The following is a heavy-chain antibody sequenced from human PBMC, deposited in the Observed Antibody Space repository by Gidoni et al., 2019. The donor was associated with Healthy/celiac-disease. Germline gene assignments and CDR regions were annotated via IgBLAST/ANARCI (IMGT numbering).Heavy chain of an antibody. Sequence: QVQLQQSGPGLVKPSQTISLTCAISGDSVPSNSAAWHWLRQSPSRGLDWLGRTYYRSKLYNDYAVSVKSRITIHPDTSKNQFSLQLNSVTPEDTAVYYCARDKELPIAAAGTYNYYYYYGMDVWGQGTTVTVSS. CDR3: ARDKELPIAAAGTYNYYYYYGMDV. J-gene: IGHJ6*02. D-gene: IGHD6-13*01. CDR1: GDSVPSNSAA. V-gene: IGHV6-1*01. CDR2: TYYRSKLYN.